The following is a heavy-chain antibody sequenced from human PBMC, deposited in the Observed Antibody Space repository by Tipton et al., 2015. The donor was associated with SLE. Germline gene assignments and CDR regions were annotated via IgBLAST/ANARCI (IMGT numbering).Heavy chain of an antibody. J-gene: IGHJ4*02. V-gene: IGHV3-7*01. CDR2: IKEDGSEK. CDR1: AFTISNSW. Sequence: GSLRLSCAASAFTISNSWMNWVRQAPGKGLEWVANIKEDGSEKYYVDSVKGRFTISRDNAKNSLSLQMNSLRAEDTAVYYCARMVVTAIGYYFDYWGQGTLVTVSS. CDR3: ARMVVTAIGYYFDY. D-gene: IGHD2-21*02.